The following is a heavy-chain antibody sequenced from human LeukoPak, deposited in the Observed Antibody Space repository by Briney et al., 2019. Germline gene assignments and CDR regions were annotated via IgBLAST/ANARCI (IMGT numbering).Heavy chain of an antibody. J-gene: IGHJ4*02. CDR3: VRQQTSHGNFDY. CDR1: GFTFSGSA. Sequence: GGSLRLSCVVSGFTFSGSAVHWVRQASGKGLEWVGRIRSKANNYATAYAASVKGRFTISRDDSKNTAYLQMNSLKTEDTAVYYCVRQQTSHGNFDYWGQGTLVTVSS. D-gene: IGHD1-26*01. CDR2: IRSKANNYAT. V-gene: IGHV3-73*01.